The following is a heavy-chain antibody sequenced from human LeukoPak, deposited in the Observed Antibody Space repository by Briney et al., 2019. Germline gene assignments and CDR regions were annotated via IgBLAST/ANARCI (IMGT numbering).Heavy chain of an antibody. J-gene: IGHJ4*02. D-gene: IGHD5-12*01. V-gene: IGHV3-7*04. CDR3: ARDSPGYGAYDLG. Sequence: GGSPRLSCAASGFTFSSYWMSWVRQAPGKGLEWVANIKEDGSAKYSVDSVKGRFTISRDNAKNTLYLQMNSLRAEDTAVYYCARDSPGYGAYDLGWGQGTLVTVSS. CDR2: IKEDGSAK. CDR1: GFTFSSYW.